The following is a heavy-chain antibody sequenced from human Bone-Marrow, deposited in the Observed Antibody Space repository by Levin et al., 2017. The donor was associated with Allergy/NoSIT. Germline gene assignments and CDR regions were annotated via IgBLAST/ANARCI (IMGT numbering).Heavy chain of an antibody. CDR1: GFTFSSYG. CDR3: AKEKYYYGSGSYYPLGY. J-gene: IGHJ4*02. D-gene: IGHD3-10*01. Sequence: GGSLRLSCAASGFTFSSYGMHWVRQAPGKGLEWVAVISYDGSNKYYADSVKGRFTISRDNSKNTLYLQMNSLRAEDTAVYYCAKEKYYYGSGSYYPLGYWGQGTLVTVSS. CDR2: ISYDGSNK. V-gene: IGHV3-30*18.